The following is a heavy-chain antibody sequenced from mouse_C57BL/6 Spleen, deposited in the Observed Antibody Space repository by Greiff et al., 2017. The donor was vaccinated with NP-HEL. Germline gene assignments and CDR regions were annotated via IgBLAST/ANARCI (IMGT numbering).Heavy chain of an antibody. CDR3: ANYYGTEAY. Sequence: VQLQQPGAELVRPGTSVKLSCKASGYTFTSYWMHWVKQRPGQGLEWIGVIDPSDSYTNYNQKFKGKATLTVDTSSSTAYMQLSSLTSEDSAVYYCANYYGTEAYWGQGTLVTVSA. CDR2: IDPSDSYT. CDR1: GYTFTSYW. V-gene: IGHV1-59*01. D-gene: IGHD1-1*01. J-gene: IGHJ3*01.